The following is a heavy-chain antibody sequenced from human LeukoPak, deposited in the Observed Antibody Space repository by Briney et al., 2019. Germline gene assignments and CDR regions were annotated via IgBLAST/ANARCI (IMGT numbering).Heavy chain of an antibody. CDR1: GFTFSSYS. V-gene: IGHV3-48*01. D-gene: IGHD4-17*01. Sequence: PGGSLRLSCAASGFTFSSYSMNWVRQAPGEGLEWVSYISSSSSTIYYADSVKGRFTISRDNAKNLLYLQMNGQRAEDTAVYYCARLDYGDWGYWGQGTLVTVSS. CDR3: ARLDYGDWGY. J-gene: IGHJ4*02. CDR2: ISSSSSTI.